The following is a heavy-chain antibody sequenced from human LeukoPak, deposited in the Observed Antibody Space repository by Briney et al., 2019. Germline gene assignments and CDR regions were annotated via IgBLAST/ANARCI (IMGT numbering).Heavy chain of an antibody. V-gene: IGHV4-39*07. Sequence: SETLSLTCTVSGGSISSSSYYWGWIRQPPGKGLEWIGSIYYSGSTYYNPSLKSRVTISVDTSKNQFSLKLSSVTAADTAVYYCARMGGYGRWLRPGAVGYWGQGTLVTASS. J-gene: IGHJ4*02. D-gene: IGHD5-12*01. CDR1: GGSISSSSYY. CDR2: IYYSGST. CDR3: ARMGGYGRWLRPGAVGY.